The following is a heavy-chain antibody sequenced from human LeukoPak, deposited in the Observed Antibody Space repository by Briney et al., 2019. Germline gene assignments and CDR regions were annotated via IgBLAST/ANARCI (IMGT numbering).Heavy chain of an antibody. CDR1: GFTFSSYS. CDR2: ISSGSSTI. J-gene: IGHJ6*02. Sequence: PGGSLRLSCAASGFTFSSYSMNWVRQAPGKGLEWVSYISSGSSTIYYADSVKGRFTISRDNAKNSLYLQMNSLRAEDTAVYYCARAGSSGWLLYYGMDVWGQGTTVTVSS. CDR3: ARAGSSGWLLYYGMDV. D-gene: IGHD6-19*01. V-gene: IGHV3-48*01.